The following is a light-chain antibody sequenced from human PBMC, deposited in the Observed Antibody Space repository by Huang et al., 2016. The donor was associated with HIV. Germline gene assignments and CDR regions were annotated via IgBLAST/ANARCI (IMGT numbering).Light chain of an antibody. Sequence: EIVMTQSPATLSVSPGEGVTLSCRASQTVSSNLAWYQQKPGQAPRRVIYGASTRATGIPARFSGSGSGTEFTLTISSLQSEDFALYYCQQYNNWPPWTFGQGTKVEI. CDR2: GAS. V-gene: IGKV3-15*01. J-gene: IGKJ1*01. CDR3: QQYNNWPPWT. CDR1: QTVSSN.